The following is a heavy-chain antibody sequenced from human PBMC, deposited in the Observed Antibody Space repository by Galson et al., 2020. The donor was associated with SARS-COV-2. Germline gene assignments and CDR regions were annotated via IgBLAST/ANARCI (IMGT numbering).Heavy chain of an antibody. CDR1: GFSFSRYG. J-gene: IGHJ4*02. CDR3: AKDPASAADGFGDC. D-gene: IGHD6-13*01. V-gene: IGHV3-30*18. CDR2: ISSDGSNK. Sequence: GESLKISCAASGFSFSRYGMHWVRQAPGKGLEWVALISSDGSNKDYADSVKGRFTISRDNSKNTLYLQMNSLRAEDTAVYYCAKDPASAADGFGDCWGQGTLVTVSS.